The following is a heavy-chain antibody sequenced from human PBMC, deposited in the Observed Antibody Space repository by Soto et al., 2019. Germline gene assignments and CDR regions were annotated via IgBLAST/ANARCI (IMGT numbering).Heavy chain of an antibody. V-gene: IGHV4-39*01. J-gene: IGHJ3*02. CDR3: ARHLDFSSTSCYLAAFDI. Sequence: QLQLQESGPGLVKPSETLSLTCTVSGGSISSSSYYWGWIRQPPGKGLEWIGSIYYSGSTYYNPLLMGRVTISGDPSNNQVARMLSSVTAADTAVYYCARHLDFSSTSCYLAAFDIWGQGTMVTVSS. D-gene: IGHD2-2*01. CDR2: IYYSGST. CDR1: GGSISSSSYY.